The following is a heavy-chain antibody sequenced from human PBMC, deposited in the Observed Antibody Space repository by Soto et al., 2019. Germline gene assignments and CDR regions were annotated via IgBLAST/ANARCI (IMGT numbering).Heavy chain of an antibody. Sequence: QVQLVQSGAEVKKPGASVKVSCKASGYTFTSYDIIWVRQATGQGLEWMGWMNPSTGNTDSAEKFQGRLTMTRNTSISTVYMELSSLRFEDPAVYYCARGRIIVAGGFDPWGQGTLVTVSS. CDR3: ARGRIIVAGGFDP. J-gene: IGHJ5*02. CDR2: MNPSTGNT. CDR1: GYTFTSYD. V-gene: IGHV1-8*01. D-gene: IGHD6-19*01.